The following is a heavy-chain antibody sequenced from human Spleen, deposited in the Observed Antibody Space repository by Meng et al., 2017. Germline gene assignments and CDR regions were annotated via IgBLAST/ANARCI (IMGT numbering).Heavy chain of an antibody. CDR3: AKETDYFGSGSYIDY. J-gene: IGHJ4*02. CDR2: MSGGGATT. Sequence: GESLKISCAASGFTVSSNYAMSWVRQAPGKGLQWVSGMSGGGATTNYADSVKGRFTISRDNSGDTLYLQLNSLRAEDTAVYYCAKETDYFGSGSYIDYWGQGTLVTVSS. D-gene: IGHD3-10*01. V-gene: IGHV3-23*01. CDR1: GFTVSSNYA.